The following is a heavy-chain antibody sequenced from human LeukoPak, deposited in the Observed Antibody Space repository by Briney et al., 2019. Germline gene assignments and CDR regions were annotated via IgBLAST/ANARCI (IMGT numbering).Heavy chain of an antibody. CDR2: ISYDGSNK. J-gene: IGHJ4*02. CDR3: LSRPLYSYGLH. Sequence: PGGSLRLSCAASGFTFSSYGMHWVRQAPGKGLEWVAVISYDGSNKYYADSVKGRFTISRDNSKNTLYLQMNSLRAEDTAVYYCLSRPLYSYGLHWGQGTLVTVSS. D-gene: IGHD5-18*01. V-gene: IGHV3-30*03. CDR1: GFTFSSYG.